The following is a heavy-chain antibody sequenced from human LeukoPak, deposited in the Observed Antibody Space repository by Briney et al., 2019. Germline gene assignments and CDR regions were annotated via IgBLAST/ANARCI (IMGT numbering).Heavy chain of an antibody. CDR1: GASVSSSTYY. CDR2: IYHSGST. Sequence: PSETLSLTCSVSGASVSSSTYYWGWIRQSPGKDLEWVGSIYHSGSTFYSPSLKSRVTMTLDASRNQFSLKLTSVTAADTAVYYCARGGYCRGGSCYRAQYWGQGTLVTVSS. J-gene: IGHJ4*02. V-gene: IGHV4-39*01. D-gene: IGHD2-15*01. CDR3: ARGGYCRGGSCYRAQY.